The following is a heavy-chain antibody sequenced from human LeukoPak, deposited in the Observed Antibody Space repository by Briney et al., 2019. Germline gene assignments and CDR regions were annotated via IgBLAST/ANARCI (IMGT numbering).Heavy chain of an antibody. Sequence: PSETLSLTCAVYGGSFSGYYWSWIRQPPRKGLEWIGEINHSGSTNYNPSLKSRVTISADTSKNQFSLKLSSVTAADTAVYYCARGGRMAATRLQKRNYYYYMDVWGKGTTVTVSS. CDR1: GGSFSGYY. CDR2: INHSGST. CDR3: ARGGRMAATRLQKRNYYYYMDV. V-gene: IGHV4-34*01. D-gene: IGHD6-13*01. J-gene: IGHJ6*03.